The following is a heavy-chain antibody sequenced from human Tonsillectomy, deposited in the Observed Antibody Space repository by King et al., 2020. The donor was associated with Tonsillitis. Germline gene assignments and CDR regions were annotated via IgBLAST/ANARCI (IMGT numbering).Heavy chain of an antibody. CDR2: TYYRSKWYN. CDR1: GDSVSSNSAA. CDR3: ASDRVQLWLRTYYYCGMDV. Sequence: VQLQESGPGLVKPSQTLSLTCAISGDSVSSNSAAWNWIRQSPSRGLEWLGRTYYRSKWYNDYAVSVKSRITINPDTSKNQFSLQLKSVTPEDTAVYYCASDRVQLWLRTYYYCGMDVWGQGTTVTVSS. J-gene: IGHJ6*02. V-gene: IGHV6-1*01. D-gene: IGHD5-18*01.